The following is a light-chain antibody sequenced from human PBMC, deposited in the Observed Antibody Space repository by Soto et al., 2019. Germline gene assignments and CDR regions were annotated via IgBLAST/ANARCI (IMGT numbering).Light chain of an antibody. J-gene: IGKJ5*01. Sequence: EIVLTQSPSTLSVSVGERATLTCRASPSVTNCLAWDQQKPGQPPRLLIYAAFSRAAGIPARFSGSGSGTDFTLPISSLQPADSAVYYCQQRNIWPSFTFGQGTRLEIK. V-gene: IGKV3-11*01. CDR1: PSVTNC. CDR3: QQRNIWPSFT. CDR2: AAF.